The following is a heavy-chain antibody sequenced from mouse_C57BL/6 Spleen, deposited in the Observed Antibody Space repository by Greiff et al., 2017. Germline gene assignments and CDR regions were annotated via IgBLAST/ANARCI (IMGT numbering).Heavy chain of an antibody. J-gene: IGHJ3*01. CDR1: GYTFTSYG. D-gene: IGHD1-1*01. CDR3: ARTDYHYCGSGAGFAY. CDR2: IYPRSGNT. V-gene: IGHV1-81*01. Sequence: VQLQQSGAELARPGASVKLSCKASGYTFTSYGISWVKQRTGQGLEWIGEIYPRSGNTYYNEKFKGKATLTADKSSSTAYMELRSLTSEDSAVYFCARTDYHYCGSGAGFAYWGQGTLVTVSA.